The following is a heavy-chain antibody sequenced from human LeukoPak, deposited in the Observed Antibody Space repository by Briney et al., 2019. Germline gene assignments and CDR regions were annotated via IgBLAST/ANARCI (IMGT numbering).Heavy chain of an antibody. J-gene: IGHJ4*02. CDR3: ARDTDPRYDSSAKGN. V-gene: IGHV1-18*01. CDR2: ISAYNGNT. D-gene: IGHD3-22*01. Sequence: ASVKVSCKASGYTFTSYGISWVRQAPGQGLEWMGWISAYNGNTNYAQKLQGRVTMTTDTSTSTAYMELRSLRSDDTAVYYCARDTDPRYDSSAKGNWDQGTLVTVSS. CDR1: GYTFTSYG.